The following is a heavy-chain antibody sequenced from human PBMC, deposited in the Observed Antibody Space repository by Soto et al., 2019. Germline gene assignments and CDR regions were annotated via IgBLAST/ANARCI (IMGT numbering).Heavy chain of an antibody. V-gene: IGHV3-53*01. J-gene: IGHJ5*02. D-gene: IGHD3-22*01. CDR1: GFTVSSNH. Sequence: GGSLRLSCAASGFTVSSNHMSWVRQAPGKGLEWVSVIYSGGNTYYADSVKGRFTISRDNSKNTLYLQMNSLRAEDTAVYFCARDSDRDSFDPWGQGTLVTVS. CDR3: ARDSDRDSFDP. CDR2: IYSGGNT.